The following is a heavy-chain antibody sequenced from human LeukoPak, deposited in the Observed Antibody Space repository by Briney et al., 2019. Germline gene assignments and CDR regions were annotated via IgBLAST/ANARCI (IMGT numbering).Heavy chain of an antibody. CDR3: ASLDYFDSSDYGDY. D-gene: IGHD3-22*01. Sequence: GGSLRLSCAASGFPFSNAYMSWVRQAPGKGLEWVSAISGSGGATYYADSVRGRFTISRDNSKNTLYLQMNSLRAEDTALYYCASLDYFDSSDYGDYWGQGTLVTVSS. CDR1: GFPFSNAY. V-gene: IGHV3-23*01. J-gene: IGHJ4*02. CDR2: ISGSGGAT.